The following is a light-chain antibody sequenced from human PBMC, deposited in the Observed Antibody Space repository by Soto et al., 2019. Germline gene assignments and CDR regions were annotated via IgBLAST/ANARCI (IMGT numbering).Light chain of an antibody. V-gene: IGKV3-15*01. CDR2: GAS. J-gene: IGKJ1*01. Sequence: EIVLTQSPATLSLSPGERATLSCRASQSVKTFLVWYQQRPGQAPRLLIYGASTRATSFPARFSGSGSGTDFTLTISSLQSEDFAVYYCQQYNNWPWTFGQGTKVDIK. CDR3: QQYNNWPWT. CDR1: QSVKTF.